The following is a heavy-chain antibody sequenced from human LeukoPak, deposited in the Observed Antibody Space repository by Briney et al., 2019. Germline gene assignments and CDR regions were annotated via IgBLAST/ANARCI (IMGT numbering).Heavy chain of an antibody. V-gene: IGHV4-39*01. CDR2: IYDSGST. CDR3: AKSGGYGLIDY. D-gene: IGHD1-26*01. J-gene: IGHJ4*02. Sequence: RTSETLSLTCTVSGASISGSGYYWGWIHQPPGKGLEWIGNIYDSGSTYYNASLQSRVTISIDTSKNQFSLRLSSVTAADTAMYYCAKSGGYGLIDYWGQGTLVTVSS. CDR1: GASISGSGYY.